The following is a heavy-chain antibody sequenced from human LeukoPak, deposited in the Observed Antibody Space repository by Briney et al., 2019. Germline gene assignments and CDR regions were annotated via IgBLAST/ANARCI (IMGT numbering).Heavy chain of an antibody. Sequence: SETLSLTCTVSGGSISFYYWTWIRQPPGKGLEWIGYIYYSGTTNYNPSLKSRVTISVDTSKNQFSLKLSSVTAADTAVYYCARDRGSYVDYWGQGTLVNVSS. J-gene: IGHJ4*02. CDR2: IYYSGTT. CDR3: ARDRGSYVDY. D-gene: IGHD1-26*01. V-gene: IGHV4-59*01. CDR1: GGSISFYY.